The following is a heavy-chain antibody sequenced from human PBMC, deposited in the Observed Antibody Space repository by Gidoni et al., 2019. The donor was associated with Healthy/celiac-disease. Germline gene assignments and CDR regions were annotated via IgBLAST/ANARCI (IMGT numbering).Heavy chain of an antibody. CDR1: AFTFSSYS. V-gene: IGHV3-48*01. D-gene: IGHD6-6*01. Sequence: VQLVESGGGLVQPGGSLSPPCAASAFTFSSYSMTWVRQAPGKGLEWVSYISSSSSTIYYADSVKGRFTISRDNAKNALYLQMNSLRAEDTAVYYCARALIAARPTDAFDIWGQGTMVTVSS. J-gene: IGHJ3*02. CDR3: ARALIAARPTDAFDI. CDR2: ISSSSSTI.